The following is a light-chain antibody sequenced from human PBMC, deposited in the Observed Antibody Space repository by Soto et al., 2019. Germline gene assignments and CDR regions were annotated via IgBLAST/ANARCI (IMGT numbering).Light chain of an antibody. V-gene: IGKV1-5*01. CDR1: QSVSRR. CDR2: DAS. J-gene: IGKJ2*01. Sequence: DIQMTQSPSTLSASVGDRITITCRASQSVSRRLAWYQQKPGKAPKLLIYDASGLESGVPSSFSGRGSGTESTLTISSLQPDDCATYYCHTYNSYSLHTFGQGTKLEIK. CDR3: HTYNSYSLHT.